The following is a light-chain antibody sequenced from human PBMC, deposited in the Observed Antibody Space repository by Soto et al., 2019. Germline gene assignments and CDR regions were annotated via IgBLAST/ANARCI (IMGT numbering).Light chain of an antibody. CDR3: QSYDYTLSVV. CDR2: GNI. J-gene: IGLJ3*02. V-gene: IGLV1-40*01. CDR1: SSNIGAGYD. Sequence: QSALTQPPSVSGAPGQRVTISCTGSSSNIGAGYDVNWYQKFPGTAPKLLIYGNINRPSGVPDRFSASKSGTSASLAITGLQAEDEADYYCQSYDYTLSVVFGGGTKLTVL.